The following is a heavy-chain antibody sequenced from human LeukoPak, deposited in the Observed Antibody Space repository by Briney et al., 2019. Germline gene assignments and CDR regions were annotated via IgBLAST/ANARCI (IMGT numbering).Heavy chain of an antibody. D-gene: IGHD6-13*01. CDR3: ARDLRRDGHSSSWALDAFDI. V-gene: IGHV3-9*01. Sequence: PGRSLRLSCAASGFTFHDYAMHWVRQAPGKGLEWVSGISWNSGDIDYADSVKGRFTISRDNAKNSLYLQMNSLRAEDTAVYYCARDLRRDGHSSSWALDAFDIWGQGTMVTVSS. CDR1: GFTFHDYA. J-gene: IGHJ3*02. CDR2: ISWNSGDI.